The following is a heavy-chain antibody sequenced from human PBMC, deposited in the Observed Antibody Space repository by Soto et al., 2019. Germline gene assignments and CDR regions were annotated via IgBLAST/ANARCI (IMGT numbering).Heavy chain of an antibody. CDR1: GGSISSGDYY. CDR2: IYYSGST. J-gene: IGHJ6*02. D-gene: IGHD5-12*01. V-gene: IGHV4-30-4*01. Sequence: SETLSLTCTVSGGSISSGDYYWSWIRQPPGKGLEWIGYIYYSGSTYYNPSLKSRVTISVDTSKNQFSLKLSSVTAADTAVYYWARDHSGYDYWDYYGMDVWGQGTTVTVSS. CDR3: ARDHSGYDYWDYYGMDV.